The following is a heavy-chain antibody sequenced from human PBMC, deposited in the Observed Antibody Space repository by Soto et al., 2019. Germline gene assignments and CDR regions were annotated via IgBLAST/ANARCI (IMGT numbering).Heavy chain of an antibody. CDR3: ARGVWSGYWGTVGYYMDV. Sequence: SETLSLTCTVSGGYISSGGYYWSWIRQHPGKGLEWIGYIYYSGSTYYNPSLKSRVTISVDTSKNQFSLKLSSVTAADTAVYYCARGVWSGYWGTVGYYMDVWGKGTTVTVSS. J-gene: IGHJ6*03. CDR2: IYYSGST. V-gene: IGHV4-31*03. CDR1: GGYISSGGYY. D-gene: IGHD3-3*01.